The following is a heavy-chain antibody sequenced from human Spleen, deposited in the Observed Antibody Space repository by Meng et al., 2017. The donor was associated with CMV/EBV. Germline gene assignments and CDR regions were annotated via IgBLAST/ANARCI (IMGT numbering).Heavy chain of an antibody. CDR2: ISYDGNNE. J-gene: IGHJ4*02. Sequence: GGSLRLSCAASGFTFSNHTMHWVRQAPGKGLERVAVISYDGNNENYADSVKGRFTISRDNSKNTLYLQMNSLRAEDTAVYYCARDHDYTSSWSGPFDYWGQGTLVTVSS. CDR3: ARDHDYTSSWSGPFDY. V-gene: IGHV3-30*04. D-gene: IGHD6-13*01. CDR1: GFTFSNHT.